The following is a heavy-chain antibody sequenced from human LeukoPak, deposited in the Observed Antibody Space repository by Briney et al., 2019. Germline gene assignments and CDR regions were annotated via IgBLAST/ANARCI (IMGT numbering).Heavy chain of an antibody. D-gene: IGHD1-26*01. J-gene: IGHJ4*02. CDR3: ARGVGGSYTAIDY. V-gene: IGHV3-21*01. CDR1: GFTFSSYS. CDR2: ISSSSAHI. Sequence: GGSLRLSCAASGFTFSSYSMNWVRQAPGKGLEWVSFISSSSAHINYADSVKGRFTISRDNPRNSLYLQMNSLRAEDTAVYYCARGVGGSYTAIDYWGQGTLVTVSS.